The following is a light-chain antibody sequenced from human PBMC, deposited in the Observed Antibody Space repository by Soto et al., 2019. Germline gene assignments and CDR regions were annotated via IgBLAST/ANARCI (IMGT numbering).Light chain of an antibody. CDR2: AAS. CDR1: QSISSY. V-gene: IGKV1-39*01. J-gene: IGKJ1*01. CDR3: QQSYSTLRT. Sequence: DIQMTQSPSSLYASIGDRVTITCRASQSISSYLNWYQQKPGKAPKLLIYAASILQNGVPSRFSGSGSGTDFTLTISSLQPEDFATYYCQQSYSTLRTFGQGNKVEIQ.